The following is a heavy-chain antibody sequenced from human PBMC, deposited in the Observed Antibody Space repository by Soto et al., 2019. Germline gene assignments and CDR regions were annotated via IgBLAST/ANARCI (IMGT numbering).Heavy chain of an antibody. D-gene: IGHD2-2*01. CDR1: GGTFSSYA. V-gene: IGHV1-69*13. Sequence: SVKVSCEASGGTFSSYAISWVRQAPGQGLEWMGGIIPIFGTANYAQKFQGRVTITADESTSTAYMELSSLRSEDTAVYYCARLYQLLETAWFDPWGQGTLVTVSS. CDR3: ARLYQLLETAWFDP. J-gene: IGHJ5*02. CDR2: IIPIFGTA.